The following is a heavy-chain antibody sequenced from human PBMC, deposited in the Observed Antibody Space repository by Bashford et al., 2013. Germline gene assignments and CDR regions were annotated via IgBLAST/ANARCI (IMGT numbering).Heavy chain of an antibody. D-gene: IGHD3-16*01. V-gene: IGHV1-69*06. Sequence: SVKVSCKASGGTFSDHAFSWVRQAPGQGLEWMGGIIPVFDSPSYAQKFQGRVSITADKSTTTVYMELSSLRSEDTAIYYCAKGAGTEYYGWEIADAFEIWGQGTMVTVSS. CDR3: AKGAGTEYYGWEIADAFEI. CDR2: IIPVFDSP. CDR1: GGTFSDHA. J-gene: IGHJ3*02.